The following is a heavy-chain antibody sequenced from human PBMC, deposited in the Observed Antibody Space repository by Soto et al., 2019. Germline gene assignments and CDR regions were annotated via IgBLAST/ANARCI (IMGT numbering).Heavy chain of an antibody. V-gene: IGHV1-69*13. CDR3: ARGLIYDSSGYYFDY. CDR1: GGTFSNYP. D-gene: IGHD3-22*01. J-gene: IGHJ4*02. CDR2: IIPIFGTV. Sequence: ASVKVSCKASGGTFSNYPISWVRQAPGQGLEWMGGIIPIFGTVNYAQKFQGRVTITADESTSTAYMELSSLRSEDTAVHYCARGLIYDSSGYYFDYWGQGTLVTVSS.